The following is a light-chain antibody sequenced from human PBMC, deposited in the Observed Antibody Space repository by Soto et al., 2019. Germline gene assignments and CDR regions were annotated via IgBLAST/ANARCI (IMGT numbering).Light chain of an antibody. Sequence: DIVMTQSPLSLPVTPGEPASISCRSSQSLLHSNGYNYLDWYLQKPVQSPQLLLYLGSNRAPGVPARFSGSGSGTDFTMKISRVEAEDVGVYYCMQAIQTPRTFGQGTKVEIK. V-gene: IGKV2-28*01. CDR2: LGS. CDR1: QSLLHSNGYNY. CDR3: MQAIQTPRT. J-gene: IGKJ1*01.